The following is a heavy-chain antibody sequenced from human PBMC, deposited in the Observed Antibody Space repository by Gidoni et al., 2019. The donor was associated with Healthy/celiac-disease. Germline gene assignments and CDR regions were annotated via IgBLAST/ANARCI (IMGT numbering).Heavy chain of an antibody. D-gene: IGHD4-17*01. CDR3: ARELSDYGDYVSAFRGDPSGFDY. Sequence: QVQLVESGGGVVQPGRSLRLSCAASGFTFSSYGMPWVRQAPGKGLEWVAVIWYDGSNKYYADSVKGRFTISRDNSKNTLYLQMNSLRAEDTAVYYCARELSDYGDYVSAFRGDPSGFDYWGQGTLVTVSS. J-gene: IGHJ4*02. CDR1: GFTFSSYG. CDR2: IWYDGSNK. V-gene: IGHV3-33*01.